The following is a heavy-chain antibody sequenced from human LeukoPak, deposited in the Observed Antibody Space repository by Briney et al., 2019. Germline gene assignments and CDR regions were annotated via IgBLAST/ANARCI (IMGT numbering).Heavy chain of an antibody. D-gene: IGHD2-2*02. CDR2: INHSGST. CDR3: ARGYSSYSYYFDY. V-gene: IGHV4-34*01. Sequence: SETLSLTCAVYGGSFSGYYWSWIRQPPGKGLEWIGEINHSGSTNYNPSLKSRVTISVDTSKNQFSLKLSSVTAADTAVYYCARGYSSYSYYFDYWGQGTLVTVSS. J-gene: IGHJ4*02. CDR1: GGSFSGYY.